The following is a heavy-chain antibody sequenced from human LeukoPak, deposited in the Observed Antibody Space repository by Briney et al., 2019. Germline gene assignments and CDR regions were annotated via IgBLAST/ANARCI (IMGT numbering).Heavy chain of an antibody. CDR2: ISGSGAST. J-gene: IGHJ4*02. V-gene: IGHV3-23*01. D-gene: IGHD3-22*01. CDR3: AKQPGSVVDSSGSLSRH. CDR1: GFTFSSYA. Sequence: GGSLRLSCAASGFTFSSYAMSWVRQAPGKGLEWVSISGSGASTYYADSVKGRFTISRDNSKNTLYLQMNSLRAEDTAVYYCAKQPGSVVDSSGSLSRHWGQGTLVTVSS.